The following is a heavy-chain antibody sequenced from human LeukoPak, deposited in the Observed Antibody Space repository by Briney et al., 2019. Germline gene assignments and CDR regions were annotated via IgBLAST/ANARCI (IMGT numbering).Heavy chain of an antibody. V-gene: IGHV3-15*01. CDR3: AIEGRAYCGGDCSEYFQH. J-gene: IGHJ1*01. Sequence: PGGSLRLSCVASGLTFSHAWMSWVRQATGKGLEWVGRIKSKFDGGTTQYAAPVKGRSTISRHDSRNTLYLQMDSLKIEDTAIYYCAIEGRAYCGGDCSEYFQHWGQGTLVTVSS. CDR1: GLTFSHAW. D-gene: IGHD2-21*02. CDR2: IKSKFDGGTT.